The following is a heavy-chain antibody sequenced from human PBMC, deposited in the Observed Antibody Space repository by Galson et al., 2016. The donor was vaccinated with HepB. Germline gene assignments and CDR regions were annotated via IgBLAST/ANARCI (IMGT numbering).Heavy chain of an antibody. CDR3: ARGRDWQLSNQYFDN. D-gene: IGHD5-18*01. Sequence: LRLSCAASGFMFSDYSMSWARQAPGKGLEWVANINQDGSEESYVDSVKGRFTISRDNAKSSLYLQMNSLRAEDTAVYYCARGRDWQLSNQYFDNWGQGTLVTVSS. V-gene: IGHV3-7*03. J-gene: IGHJ4*02. CDR1: GFMFSDYS. CDR2: INQDGSEE.